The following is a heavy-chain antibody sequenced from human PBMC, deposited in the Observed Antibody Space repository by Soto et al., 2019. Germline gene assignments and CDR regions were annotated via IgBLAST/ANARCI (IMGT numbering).Heavy chain of an antibody. Sequence: SPTHSLSDAIRVGSVCSNSDTRPFIRQSQSRSLEWLVRTYYRSKWYNDYAIALRSRITINPDTSKNQFSLHLNSVIPEDTAVYYCARAHLGRDRYVREPFDPWGRGTLVTGCS. D-gene: IGHD2-15*01. CDR3: ARAHLGRDRYVREPFDP. J-gene: IGHJ5*02. CDR2: TYYRSKWYN. V-gene: IGHV6-1*01. CDR1: VGSVCSNSDT.